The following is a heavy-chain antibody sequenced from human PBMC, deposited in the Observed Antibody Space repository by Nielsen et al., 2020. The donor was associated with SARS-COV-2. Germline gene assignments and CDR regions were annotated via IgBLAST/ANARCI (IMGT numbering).Heavy chain of an antibody. V-gene: IGHV3-53*01. J-gene: IGHJ4*02. CDR1: GFIVSSKY. D-gene: IGHD5-18*01. CDR3: AREGDTYGVRNFDY. CDR2: FYSGGTT. Sequence: GGSLRLSCAASGFIVSSKYMNWVRQAPGKGLEWVSVFYSGGTTLYADSVKGRFIISRDISRNTFYLHMNSLRVADTAMYYCAREGDTYGVRNFDYWGQGIMVTVSS.